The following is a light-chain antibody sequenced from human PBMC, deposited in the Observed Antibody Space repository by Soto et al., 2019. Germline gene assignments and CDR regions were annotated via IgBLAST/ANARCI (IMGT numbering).Light chain of an antibody. CDR1: QSVTTN. CDR2: GES. CDR3: QQYDNWLWT. J-gene: IGKJ1*01. Sequence: EIVPTQSPATLSVSPGERVTLSCRASQSVTTNLAWYQQKPGQAPRLLIYGESTRASGIPARFSGRGSGTDFTLTITSLQSEDFAIYYCQQYDNWLWTFGQGTKVEIK. V-gene: IGKV3-15*01.